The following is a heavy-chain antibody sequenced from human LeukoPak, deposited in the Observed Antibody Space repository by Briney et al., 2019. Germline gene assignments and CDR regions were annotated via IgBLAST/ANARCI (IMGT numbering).Heavy chain of an antibody. Sequence: GGSLRLSCAASGFTFSSYAMSWVRQAPGKGLEWVAVISYDGSNKYYADSVKGRFTISRDNSKNTLYLQMNSLRAEDTAVYYCARGYDSEAYYFDYWGQGTLVTVSS. CDR1: GFTFSSYA. CDR3: ARGYDSEAYYFDY. J-gene: IGHJ4*02. D-gene: IGHD3-9*01. V-gene: IGHV3-30*03. CDR2: ISYDGSNK.